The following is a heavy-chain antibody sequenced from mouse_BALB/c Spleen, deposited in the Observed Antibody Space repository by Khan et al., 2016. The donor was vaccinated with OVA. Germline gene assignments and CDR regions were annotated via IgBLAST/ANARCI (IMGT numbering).Heavy chain of an antibody. CDR3: TRGYYGDPFAY. D-gene: IGHD2-13*01. Sequence: EVELVESGGGLVRPGGSLKLSCEASGFTFSDYYMYWVRQTPEKRLEWVATISDGGSYIYYPDSVKGRFTISRDDVKNNLYLRMTSLKSADTAMYYCTRGYYGDPFAYWGQGTLVTVSA. J-gene: IGHJ3*01. V-gene: IGHV5-4*02. CDR1: GFTFSDYY. CDR2: ISDGGSYI.